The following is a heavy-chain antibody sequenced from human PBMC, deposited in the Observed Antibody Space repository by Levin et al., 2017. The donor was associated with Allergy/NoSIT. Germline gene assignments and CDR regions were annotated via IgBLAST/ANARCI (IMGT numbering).Heavy chain of an antibody. J-gene: IGHJ4*02. CDR3: ARDSGIQLCDY. Sequence: GESLKISCAASGFTFSSYSMNWVRQAPGKGLEWVSSISSSSSYIYYADSVKGRFTISRDNAKNSLYLQMNSLRAEDTAVYYCARDSGIQLCDYWGQGTLVTVSS. V-gene: IGHV3-21*01. CDR1: GFTFSSYS. CDR2: ISSSSSYI. D-gene: IGHD5-18*01.